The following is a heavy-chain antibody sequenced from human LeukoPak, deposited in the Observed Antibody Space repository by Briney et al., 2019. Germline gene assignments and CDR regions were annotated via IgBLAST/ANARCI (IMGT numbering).Heavy chain of an antibody. CDR3: AKDQYGEAFDI. D-gene: IGHD4-17*01. J-gene: IGHJ3*02. CDR2: IWYDGDRK. Sequence: TGGSLRLPREASGFTFNTYGMHWVRQAPGKGLEWLALIWYDGDRKDYADSVKGRFTISGDKSKSTIYLQMNSLRGEDTAVYYCAKDQYGEAFDIWGPGTMVTVSS. V-gene: IGHV3-33*03. CDR1: GFTFNTYG.